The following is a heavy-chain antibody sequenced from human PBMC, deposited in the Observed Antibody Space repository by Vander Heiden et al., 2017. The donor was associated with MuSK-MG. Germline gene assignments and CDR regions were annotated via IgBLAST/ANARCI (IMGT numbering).Heavy chain of an antibody. CDR1: GGSSSGYY. V-gene: IGHV4-34*01. D-gene: IGHD2-15*01. J-gene: IGHJ4*02. CDR3: ARGVDIVVVVAALYYFDY. Sequence: QVQLQQWGAGLLKPSETLSLTCAVYGGSSSGYYWSWIRQPPGKGLEWIGEINHSGSTNYNPSLKSRVTISVDTSKNQFSLKLSSVTAADTAVYYCARGVDIVVVVAALYYFDYWGQGTLVTVSS. CDR2: INHSGST.